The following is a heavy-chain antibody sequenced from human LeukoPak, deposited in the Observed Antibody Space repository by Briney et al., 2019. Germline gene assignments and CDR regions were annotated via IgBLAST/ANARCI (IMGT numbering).Heavy chain of an antibody. CDR1: GGSISSSSYF. CDR3: ARDLAVLGYFHFDY. J-gene: IGHJ4*02. CDR2: IYYSGST. D-gene: IGHD3-22*01. Sequence: SETLSLTCTVSGGSISSSSYFWGWIRQPPGKGLEWIGSIYYSGSTYYNPSLKSRVTLSVDTSKNQFSLKLSSVTAADTAVYYCARDLAVLGYFHFDYWGQGTLVTVSS. V-gene: IGHV4-39*07.